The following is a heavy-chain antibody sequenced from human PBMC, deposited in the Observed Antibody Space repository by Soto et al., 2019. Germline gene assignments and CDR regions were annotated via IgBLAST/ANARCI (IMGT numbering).Heavy chain of an antibody. CDR2: IWYDGSNK. J-gene: IGHJ4*02. V-gene: IGHV3-33*01. Sequence: QVQLVESGGGVVQPGRSLRLSCAASGFTFSSYGMHWVRQAPGKGLEWVAVIWYDGSNKYYADSVKGRFTISRDNSKNTLYLQMNRRSAEDTAVYYCARGEGYYFWSGPGHWGQGTLVTVSS. CDR3: ARGEGYYFWSGPGH. D-gene: IGHD3-3*01. CDR1: GFTFSSYG.